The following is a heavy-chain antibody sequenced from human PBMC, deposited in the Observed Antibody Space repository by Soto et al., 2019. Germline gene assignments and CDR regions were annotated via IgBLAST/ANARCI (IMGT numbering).Heavy chain of an antibody. Sequence: ASVKVSCKASGGTFSSYAISWVRQAPGQGLEWMGGIIPIFGTANHAQKFQGRVTITADESTSTAYMELSSLRSEDTAVYYCARERRIYAFDIWGQGTMVTVSS. CDR3: ARERRIYAFDI. CDR1: GGTFSSYA. CDR2: IIPIFGTA. V-gene: IGHV1-69*13. J-gene: IGHJ3*02. D-gene: IGHD2-15*01.